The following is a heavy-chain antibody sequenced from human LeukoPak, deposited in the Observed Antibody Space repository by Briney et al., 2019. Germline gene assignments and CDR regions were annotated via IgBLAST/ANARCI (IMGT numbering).Heavy chain of an antibody. CDR3: ARGGAVAGYDY. CDR1: GYTFTSHD. CDR2: ISGYNGNI. D-gene: IGHD6-19*01. V-gene: IGHV1-18*04. Sequence: GASVKVSCKTSGYTFTSHDISWVRQAPGQGLEWVGWISGYNGNINYARKLQGRVTVTTDTSTNTAYMDLRSLISDDTAVYYCARGGAVAGYDYWGQGTLVTVSS. J-gene: IGHJ4*02.